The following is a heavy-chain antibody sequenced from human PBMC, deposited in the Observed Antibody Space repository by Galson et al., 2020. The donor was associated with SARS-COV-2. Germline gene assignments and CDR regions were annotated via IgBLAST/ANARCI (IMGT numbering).Heavy chain of an antibody. Sequence: VGVGWIRQPPGKALEWLALIYWDDDKRYSPSLKSRLTITKDTSKNQVVLTMTNMDPVDTATYYCAHRRPSSWYGDWFDPWGQGTLVTVSS. CDR3: AHRRPSSWYGDWFDP. CDR1: VG. CDR2: IYWDDDK. V-gene: IGHV2-5*02. D-gene: IGHD6-13*01. J-gene: IGHJ5*02.